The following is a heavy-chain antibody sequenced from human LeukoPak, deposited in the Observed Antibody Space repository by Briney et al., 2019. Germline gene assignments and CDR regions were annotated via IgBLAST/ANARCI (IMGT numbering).Heavy chain of an antibody. Sequence: GGSLRLSCAASGFTFSSYAVSWVRQAPGKGLEWVSAISGSGGNTYYADSVKGRFTISRDNAKNTLYLQMNSLRAEDTAVYYCASTSSGSDAFDIWGQGTMVTVSS. CDR1: GFTFSSYA. V-gene: IGHV3-23*01. CDR3: ASTSSGSDAFDI. J-gene: IGHJ3*02. D-gene: IGHD3-22*01. CDR2: ISGSGGNT.